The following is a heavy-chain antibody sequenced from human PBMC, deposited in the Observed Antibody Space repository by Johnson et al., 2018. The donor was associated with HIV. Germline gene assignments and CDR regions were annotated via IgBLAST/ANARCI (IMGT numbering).Heavy chain of an antibody. CDR1: GFTVSSNY. J-gene: IGHJ3*02. Sequence: EVQLVESGGGLVQPGGSLRLSCAASGFTVSSNYMSWVRQAPGKGLEWVSVIYSGGSTYYADSVKGRFTISRDNSKNTLYLQMNSLRAEDTAVYYCARERGSGSYLPRGNAFDIWGQGTMVTVSS. CDR3: ARERGSGSYLPRGNAFDI. CDR2: IYSGGST. D-gene: IGHD1-26*01. V-gene: IGHV3-66*01.